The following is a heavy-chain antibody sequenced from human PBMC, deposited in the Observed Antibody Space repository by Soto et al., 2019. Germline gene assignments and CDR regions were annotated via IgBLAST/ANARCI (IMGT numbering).Heavy chain of an antibody. Sequence: ASGKVSCKVSGYTLTELSMHWVRQAHGKGLEWMGGFDPEDGETIYAQKFQGRVTMTEDTSTDTAYMELSSLRSEDTAVYYCATGYCSSTSCYAAFDIWRQGTMVTVSS. CDR3: ATGYCSSTSCYAAFDI. D-gene: IGHD2-2*01. CDR2: FDPEDGET. J-gene: IGHJ3*02. V-gene: IGHV1-24*01. CDR1: GYTLTELS.